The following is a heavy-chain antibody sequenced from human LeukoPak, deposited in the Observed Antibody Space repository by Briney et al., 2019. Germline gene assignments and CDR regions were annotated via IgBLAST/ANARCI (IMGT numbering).Heavy chain of an antibody. CDR1: GYTFMSNY. D-gene: IGHD3-22*01. Sequence: ASVTVSCKASGYTFMSNYIHWVRQAPGQGLEWMGMLSPSGGSTNYAQKFQGRVTVTRDTSTSTVYMDLSSLRSDDTAVYYCARGSGYHAFDIWGQGTMITVSS. CDR3: ARGSGYHAFDI. J-gene: IGHJ3*02. V-gene: IGHV1-46*01. CDR2: LSPSGGST.